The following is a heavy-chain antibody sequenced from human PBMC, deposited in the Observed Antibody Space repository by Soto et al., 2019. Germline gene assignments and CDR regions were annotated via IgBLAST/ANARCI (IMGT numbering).Heavy chain of an antibody. Sequence: GGSLRLSCRASGFRFSSFAMTWVRQAPGKGLEWVSSIGGNGIITYYTDSVKGRFTISRDNSRNTLFLHMNSLRVDDTAVYHCAKDPNGDYVGAFESWGQGTLVTVSS. J-gene: IGHJ4*02. CDR1: GFRFSSFA. CDR3: AKDPNGDYVGAFES. D-gene: IGHD4-17*01. CDR2: IGGNGIIT. V-gene: IGHV3-23*01.